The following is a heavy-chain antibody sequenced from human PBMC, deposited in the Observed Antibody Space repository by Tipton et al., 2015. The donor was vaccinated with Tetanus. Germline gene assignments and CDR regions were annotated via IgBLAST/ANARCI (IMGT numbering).Heavy chain of an antibody. V-gene: IGHV4-59*12. D-gene: IGHD2-15*01. Sequence: TLSLTCTVSGGSINPYYWSWIRQPPGKGLEWIGNVYSSGSTYYNPSLKSRVTISVDTSKNQFSLKLSSVTAADTAVYYCARVYCSGGSCYDGWGDWGQGTLVTVSS. CDR2: VYSSGST. CDR1: GGSINPYY. J-gene: IGHJ4*02. CDR3: ARVYCSGGSCYDGWGD.